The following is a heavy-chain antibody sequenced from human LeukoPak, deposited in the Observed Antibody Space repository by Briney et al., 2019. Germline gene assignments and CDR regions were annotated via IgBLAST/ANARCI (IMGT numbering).Heavy chain of an antibody. J-gene: IGHJ4*02. CDR1: GFTVSSNY. D-gene: IGHD4-17*01. CDR3: AKDHNNRRSDVLRYFDY. CDR2: ISYDGSNK. Sequence: GGSLRLSCAASGFTVSSNYMSWVRQAPGKGLEWVAVISYDGSNKYYADSVKGRFAISRDNSKTTLYLQMNSLRAEDSAVYYCAKDHNNRRSDVLRYFDYWGQGTLVTVST. V-gene: IGHV3-30*18.